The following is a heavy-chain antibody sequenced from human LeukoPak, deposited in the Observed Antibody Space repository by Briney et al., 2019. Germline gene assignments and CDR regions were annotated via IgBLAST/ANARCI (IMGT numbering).Heavy chain of an antibody. Sequence: SETLSLTCTVSGDSISTYYWSWIRQPPGKGLEWIGEINHSGSTNYNPSLKSRITISVDTSKNQFSLKLSSVTAADTAVYYCARGPYVWGSYRPFDYWGQGTLVTVSS. V-gene: IGHV4-34*01. CDR2: INHSGST. CDR1: GDSISTYY. J-gene: IGHJ4*02. CDR3: ARGPYVWGSYRPFDY. D-gene: IGHD3-16*02.